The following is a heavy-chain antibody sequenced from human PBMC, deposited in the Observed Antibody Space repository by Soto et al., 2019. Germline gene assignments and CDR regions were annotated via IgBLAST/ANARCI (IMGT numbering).Heavy chain of an antibody. CDR2: IYYSGST. V-gene: IGHV4-30-4*01. J-gene: IGHJ4*02. D-gene: IGHD1-26*01. CDR1: GGSISSGDYY. Sequence: SETLALTCTVSGGSISSGDYYWSWIRQPPGKGLEWIGYIYYSGSTYYNPSLKSRVTMSVDTSKNQFSLKLSSVTAADTAVYYCARMGLLYYFDYWGQGTLVTVSS. CDR3: ARMGLLYYFDY.